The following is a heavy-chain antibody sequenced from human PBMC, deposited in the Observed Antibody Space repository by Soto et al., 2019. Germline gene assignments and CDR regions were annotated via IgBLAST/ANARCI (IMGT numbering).Heavy chain of an antibody. CDR1: GLTVSSNY. Sequence: EVQLVETGGGLIQPGGSLRLSCAASGLTVSSNYMNWVRQAPGKGLEWVSVLYSGGSTHYAGSVKGRFIISRDNSKNTLYLQMNSLRVEDTAVYYCARGRPGDAGDGFDIWGHGTMVTVSS. V-gene: IGHV3-53*02. CDR2: LYSGGST. D-gene: IGHD3-10*01. J-gene: IGHJ3*02. CDR3: ARGRPGDAGDGFDI.